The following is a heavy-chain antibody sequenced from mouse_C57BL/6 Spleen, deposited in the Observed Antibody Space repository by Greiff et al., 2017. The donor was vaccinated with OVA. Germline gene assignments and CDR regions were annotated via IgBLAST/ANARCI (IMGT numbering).Heavy chain of an antibody. CDR2: IYPGDGDT. Sequence: QVQLQQSGPELVKPGASVKISCKASGYAFSSSWMNWVKQRPGKGLEWIGRIYPGDGDTNYNGKLKGKATLTADKSSSTAYMQLSSLTSEDSAVYFCARDSDYDAYYYAMDYWGQGTSGTVSS. CDR3: ARDSDYDAYYYAMDY. J-gene: IGHJ4*01. CDR1: GYAFSSSW. D-gene: IGHD2-4*01. V-gene: IGHV1-82*01.